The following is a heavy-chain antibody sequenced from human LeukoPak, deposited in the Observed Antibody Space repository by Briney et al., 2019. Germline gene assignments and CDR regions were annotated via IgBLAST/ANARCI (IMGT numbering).Heavy chain of an antibody. D-gene: IGHD1-26*01. V-gene: IGHV1-2*02. CDR3: VRMGATAVRTDAFDI. Sequence: ASVKVSCKASGYTFIGYYLHWVRQAPGQGLEWMGWINPNSGDTHYAQKFQGRVTMTRDKSIKTADMEVSGLRSDDTAIYYCVRMGATAVRTDAFDIWGQGTMVTVSS. CDR2: INPNSGDT. J-gene: IGHJ3*02. CDR1: GYTFIGYY.